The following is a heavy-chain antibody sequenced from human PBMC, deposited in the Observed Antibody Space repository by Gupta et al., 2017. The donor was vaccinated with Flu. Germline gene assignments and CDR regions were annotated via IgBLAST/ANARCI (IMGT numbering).Heavy chain of an antibody. D-gene: IGHD6-19*01. V-gene: IGHV3-9*01. CDR2: ISWNSGSI. J-gene: IGHJ4*02. CDR1: GFPFDDYA. CDR3: AKDFQGRGWFHFDY. Sequence: EGQLVESGGGLVQPGRSLRLSCAASGFPFDDYAIHWVRQAPGKGLEWVSGISWNSGSIGYADSVKGRFTISRDNAKNSLYLQMNSLRAEDTALYYCAKDFQGRGWFHFDYWGQGTLVTVSS.